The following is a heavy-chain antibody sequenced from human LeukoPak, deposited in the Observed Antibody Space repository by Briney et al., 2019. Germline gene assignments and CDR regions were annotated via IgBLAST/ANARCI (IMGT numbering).Heavy chain of an antibody. D-gene: IGHD6-13*01. V-gene: IGHV1-18*01. Sequence: GASVKVSCKASGYTFASYGISWVRQAPGQGLEWMGWISAYNGNTNYAQKLQGRVTMTTDTSTSTAYMELRSLRSDDTAVYYCAREHSSSWTYYYYYYMGVWGKGTTVTVSS. CDR3: AREHSSSWTYYYYYYMGV. CDR2: ISAYNGNT. CDR1: GYTFASYG. J-gene: IGHJ6*03.